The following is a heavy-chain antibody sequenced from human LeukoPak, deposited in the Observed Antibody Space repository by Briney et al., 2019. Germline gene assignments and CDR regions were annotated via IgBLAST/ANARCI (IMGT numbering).Heavy chain of an antibody. CDR3: AKDFRRLGELSLWDY. CDR1: GFTFSSYG. D-gene: IGHD3-16*02. Sequence: PGGSLRLSCAASGFTFSSYGMHWVRQAPGKGLEWVAVISYDGSNKYYADSVKGRFTISRDNSKNTLYLQVNSLRAEDTAVYYCAKDFRRLGELSLWDYWGQGTLVTVSS. J-gene: IGHJ4*02. CDR2: ISYDGSNK. V-gene: IGHV3-30*18.